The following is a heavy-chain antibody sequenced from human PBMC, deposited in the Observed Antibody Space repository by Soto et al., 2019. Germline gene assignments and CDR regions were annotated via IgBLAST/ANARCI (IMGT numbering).Heavy chain of an antibody. D-gene: IGHD3-16*01. V-gene: IGHV3-53*01. J-gene: IGHJ6*02. CDR3: AKDAIFEMITAGNPRMDV. CDR2: IYAGGST. CDR1: GVIVRDNY. Sequence: PWGSLRLSCVASGVIVRDNYMNWVRQAPWKWLEWVSIIYAGGSTYYADSVRGRFTISRDHSKNTVYLQMNSLRVEDTAVYYCAKDAIFEMITAGNPRMDVWGQGTTVTVSS.